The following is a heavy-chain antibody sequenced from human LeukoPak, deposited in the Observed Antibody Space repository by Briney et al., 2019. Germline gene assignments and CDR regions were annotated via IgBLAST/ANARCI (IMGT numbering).Heavy chain of an antibody. V-gene: IGHV3-21*01. CDR2: ISGSSTYT. Sequence: PGGSLRLSCAASGFTFSSYTMNWVRQAPGKGLEWASSISGSSTYTYHAESVKGRFTISRDNAKNSLYLQMNSLRAEDTAVYYCARDWSYGFNYWDQGTLVTVSS. D-gene: IGHD5-18*01. J-gene: IGHJ4*02. CDR3: ARDWSYGFNY. CDR1: GFTFSSYT.